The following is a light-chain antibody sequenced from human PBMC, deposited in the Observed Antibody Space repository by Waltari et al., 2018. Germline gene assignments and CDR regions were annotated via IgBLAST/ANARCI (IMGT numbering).Light chain of an antibody. V-gene: IGKV3-20*01. CDR3: QQHDNSLWT. CDR2: DAS. J-gene: IGKJ1*01. Sequence: EIVLTQSPGTLSLSPGASATLPCRASQSVRSSYLAWYQQKPGQAPRLLIFDASTRASGIPDRFSGSGSGTDFTLTITRLEPEDFAVYFCQQHDNSLWTFGQGTKVEVK. CDR1: QSVRSSY.